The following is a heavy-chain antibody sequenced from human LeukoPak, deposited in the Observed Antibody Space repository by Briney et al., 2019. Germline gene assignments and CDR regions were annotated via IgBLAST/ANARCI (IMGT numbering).Heavy chain of an antibody. CDR3: ARGFVVAGKVLDYYYGMDV. J-gene: IGHJ6*02. V-gene: IGHV3-74*01. Sequence: GGSLRLSCAASGFTFSSYWMHWARQAPGKGLVWVSRINSDGSSTSYADSVKGRFTISRDNAKNTLYLQMNSLRAEDTAVYYCARGFVVAGKVLDYYYGMDVWGQGTTVTVSS. D-gene: IGHD6-19*01. CDR2: INSDGSST. CDR1: GFTFSSYW.